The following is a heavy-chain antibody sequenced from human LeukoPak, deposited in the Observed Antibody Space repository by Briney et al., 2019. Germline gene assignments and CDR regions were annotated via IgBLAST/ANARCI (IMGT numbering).Heavy chain of an antibody. V-gene: IGHV3-30*04. CDR3: AKNQDAGYSSGCLDY. CDR1: GFTFSSYA. D-gene: IGHD6-25*01. CDR2: ISYDGSNK. Sequence: GGSLRLSCAASGFTFSSYAMHWVRQAPGKGLEWVAVISYDGSNKYYADSVKGRFTISRDNSKNTLYLQMNSLRAEDTAVYYCAKNQDAGYSSGCLDYWGQGTLVTVSS. J-gene: IGHJ4*02.